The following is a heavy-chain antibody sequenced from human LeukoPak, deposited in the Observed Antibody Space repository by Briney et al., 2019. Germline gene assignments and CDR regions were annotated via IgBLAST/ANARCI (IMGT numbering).Heavy chain of an antibody. CDR3: AKDFTRGYCTNGVCYGGDCRAFDI. CDR1: GFTFTSYG. Sequence: GGSLRLSCAASGFTFTSYGMSWVRQAPGEGLEWVSAISASGGSTYYADSVRGRFTISRDNSKNTLYLQMNSLRAEDTAVYYCAKDFTRGYCTNGVCYGGDCRAFDIWGQGTMVTVSS. D-gene: IGHD2-8*01. J-gene: IGHJ3*02. V-gene: IGHV3-23*01. CDR2: ISASGGST.